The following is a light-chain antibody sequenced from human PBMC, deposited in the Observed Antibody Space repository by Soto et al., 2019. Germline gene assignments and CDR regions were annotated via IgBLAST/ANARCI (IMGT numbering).Light chain of an antibody. CDR1: SSDVGGYNY. J-gene: IGLJ1*01. V-gene: IGLV2-14*01. CDR3: NSYTSSSTDV. CDR2: DVR. Sequence: QSDLTQPASVSGSPGQSITISCTGTSSDVGGYNYVSWFQQHPGKAPKLMIYDVRNRPSGISNRFSGSKSGNTASLTISGLQAEDEADYYCNSYTSSSTDVFGTGTKVTVL.